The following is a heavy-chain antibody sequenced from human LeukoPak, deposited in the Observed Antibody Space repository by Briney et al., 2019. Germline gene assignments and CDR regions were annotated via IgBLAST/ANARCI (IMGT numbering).Heavy chain of an antibody. V-gene: IGHV4-39*01. D-gene: IGHD3-3*01. J-gene: IGHJ4*02. CDR3: ARLSASVYDFSDFDY. CDR2: IYYSGST. Sequence: SETLSLTCTVSGGSISSSSYYWGWIRQPPGKGLEWIGSIYYSGSTYYNPSLKSRVTISVDTSKNQFSLKLSSVTAADTAVYYCARLSASVYDFSDFDYWGQGTLVTVSS. CDR1: GGSISSSSYY.